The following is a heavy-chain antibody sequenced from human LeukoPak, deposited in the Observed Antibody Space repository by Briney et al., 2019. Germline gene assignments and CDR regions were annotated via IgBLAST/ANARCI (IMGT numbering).Heavy chain of an antibody. J-gene: IGHJ4*02. CDR2: IPYDGSNK. D-gene: IGHD6-6*01. CDR1: GFTFSNYA. Sequence: GGSLRLSCAASGFTFSNYAMHWVRQAPGKGLEWVAVIPYDGSNKYYADSVKGRFTISRDNSKNTLFLQMNSLRAEDTAVYYCASDSYSSSSYYFDYWGQGALVTVSS. CDR3: ASDSYSSSSYYFDY. V-gene: IGHV3-30*01.